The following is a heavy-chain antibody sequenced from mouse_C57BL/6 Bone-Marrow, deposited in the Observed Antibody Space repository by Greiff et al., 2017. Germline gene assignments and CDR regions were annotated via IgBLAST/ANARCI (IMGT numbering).Heavy chain of an antibody. Sequence: EVKLVESGGGLVKPGGSLKFSCAASGFTFSDYGMHWVRQAPEKGLEWVAYISSGSSTNYYADTVKGRFTISRDNAKNTLFLQMTSLRSEATAMCYRAPTYYSNPYAMDYWGQGTSVTVSS. J-gene: IGHJ4*01. V-gene: IGHV5-17*01. CDR2: ISSGSSTN. CDR1: GFTFSDYG. D-gene: IGHD2-5*01. CDR3: APTYYSNPYAMDY.